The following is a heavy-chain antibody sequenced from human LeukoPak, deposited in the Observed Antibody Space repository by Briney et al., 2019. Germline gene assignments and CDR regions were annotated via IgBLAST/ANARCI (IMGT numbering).Heavy chain of an antibody. CDR2: INPNSGGT. Sequence: ASVKVSCKASGYTFTGYYMHWVRQAPGQGLEWMGWINPNSGGTNYAQKFQGRVTMTRDTSISTAYMELSRLRSDDTAVYYCARDPAEGSSSVQPPFDVYWGQGTLVTVSS. V-gene: IGHV1-2*02. D-gene: IGHD6-6*01. CDR1: GYTFTGYY. CDR3: ARDPAEGSSSVQPPFDVY. J-gene: IGHJ4*02.